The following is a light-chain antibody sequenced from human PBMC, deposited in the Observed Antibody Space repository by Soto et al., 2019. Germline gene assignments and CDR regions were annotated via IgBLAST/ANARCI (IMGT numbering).Light chain of an antibody. CDR2: DAT. CDR1: SGNIGAYNF. Sequence: QSVLTQPRSVSGSPGQSVTISCTGASGNIGAYNFVSWYQLHPDKAPKVIIYDATKRPSGVPDRFSGSKSGNTASLTISGLQAEDEADYYCCSYAGGYTFVFGNGPKVTVL. CDR3: CSYAGGYTFV. V-gene: IGLV2-11*01. J-gene: IGLJ1*01.